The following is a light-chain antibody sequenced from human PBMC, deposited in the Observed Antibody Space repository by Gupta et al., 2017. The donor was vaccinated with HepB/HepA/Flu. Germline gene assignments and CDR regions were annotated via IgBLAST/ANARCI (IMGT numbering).Light chain of an antibody. Sequence: EIVLTQSPATLSLSPGERSTLSCRASQSVSSYLAWYQKKPGQAPRRLIYDASNRANGSPAKCNGTGAGTHGHITISSRAPENFAVYQRQPVINGPAQRTFGEGTRLEIK. CDR2: DAS. CDR3: QPVINGPAQRT. J-gene: IGKJ5*01. CDR1: QSVSSY. V-gene: IGKV3-11*01.